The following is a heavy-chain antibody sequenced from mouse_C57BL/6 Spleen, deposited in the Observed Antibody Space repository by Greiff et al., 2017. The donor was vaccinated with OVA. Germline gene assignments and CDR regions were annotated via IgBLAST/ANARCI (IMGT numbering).Heavy chain of an antibody. CDR2: INPSNGGN. V-gene: IGHV1-53*01. CDR1: GYTFTSYW. J-gene: IGHJ4*01. D-gene: IGHD2-3*01. Sequence: VQLQQPGTELVKPGASVKLSCKASGYTFTSYWMHWVKQRPGQGLEWIGNINPSNGGNNYNEKFKSKATLTVDKSSSTAYMQLSSLTSEDSAVYYCASDGYYVHAMDYWGQGTSVTVSS. CDR3: ASDGYYVHAMDY.